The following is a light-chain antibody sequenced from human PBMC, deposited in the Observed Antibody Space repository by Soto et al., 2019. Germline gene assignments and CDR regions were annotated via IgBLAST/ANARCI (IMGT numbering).Light chain of an antibody. V-gene: IGKV3-11*01. CDR2: YAS. Sequence: EIVLTQSPATLSLSPGERATLSCRASQSVSSYFAWYQQKQGQAPRLLIYYASNRATGIPARFIGSGSGTDFSLTIISLEPQDVSLYYCQQRCHWPRITFGGGTKVEIK. J-gene: IGKJ4*01. CDR3: QQRCHWPRIT. CDR1: QSVSSY.